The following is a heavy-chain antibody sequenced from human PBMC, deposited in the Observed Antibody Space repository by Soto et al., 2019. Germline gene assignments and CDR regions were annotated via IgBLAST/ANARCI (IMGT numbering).Heavy chain of an antibody. J-gene: IGHJ3*02. Sequence: QITLKESGPTLVKPTQTLTLTCTFSGFSLSTSGVGVGWIRQPPGKALEWLALIYWDDDKRYSPSLESRLTITKDTSKNEVVLTMTNMDPVDTVTYYCARRFDSSGWYDAFDIWGQGTMVTVSS. CDR1: GFSLSTSGVG. CDR2: IYWDDDK. CDR3: ARRFDSSGWYDAFDI. D-gene: IGHD3-22*01. V-gene: IGHV2-5*02.